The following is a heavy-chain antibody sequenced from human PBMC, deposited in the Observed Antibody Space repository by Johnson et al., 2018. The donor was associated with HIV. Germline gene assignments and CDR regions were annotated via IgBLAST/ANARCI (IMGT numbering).Heavy chain of an antibody. J-gene: IGHJ3*02. V-gene: IGHV3-30*04. CDR3: ASSAFDI. CDR1: GFTFSSYA. Sequence: QVQLVESGGGLVQPGRSLRLSCAASGFTFSSYAMHWVRQAPGKGLEWVTLISYDGSNKYYADSVKGRFTISRDNSKNTLYLQMNSLRAEDTAVYYCASSAFDIWGQGTMVTVSS. CDR2: ISYDGSNK.